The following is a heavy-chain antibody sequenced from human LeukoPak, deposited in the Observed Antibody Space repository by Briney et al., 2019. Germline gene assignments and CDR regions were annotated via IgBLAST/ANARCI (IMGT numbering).Heavy chain of an antibody. CDR3: ARDLSSGMPGGFDY. Sequence: GGSLTLSCVASGCTYRRYSMNWVRQPPGKGLEWVSTISSGSDYLYHADSVRGRFTISRDNARNSLFLQMDDLRAEDTALYYCARDLSSGMPGGFDYWGQGILVTVSS. V-gene: IGHV3-21*01. CDR1: GCTYRRYS. D-gene: IGHD2-2*01. CDR2: ISSGSDYL. J-gene: IGHJ4*02.